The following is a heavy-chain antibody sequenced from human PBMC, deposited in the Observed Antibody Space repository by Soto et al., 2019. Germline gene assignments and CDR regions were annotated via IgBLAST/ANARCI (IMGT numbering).Heavy chain of an antibody. Sequence: EVPLLESGGGLVQPGGSLRLSCAASGFTFSSYAMSWVRQAPGKGLEWVSSISGSGGSTYYTDSVKGRFTISRDNSKNTLDLQMNSLRAEDTAEYYCAKDQRGFSSTARIDYWGQGTLVTVSS. D-gene: IGHD6-13*01. CDR2: ISGSGGST. CDR1: GFTFSSYA. V-gene: IGHV3-23*01. J-gene: IGHJ4*02. CDR3: AKDQRGFSSTARIDY.